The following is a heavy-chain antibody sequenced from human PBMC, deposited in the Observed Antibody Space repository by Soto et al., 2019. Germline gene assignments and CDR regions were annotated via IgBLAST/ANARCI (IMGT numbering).Heavy chain of an antibody. D-gene: IGHD4-17*01. V-gene: IGHV3-15*01. J-gene: IGHJ4*02. Sequence: PGGSLRLSCAASGFTFSNAWMSWVRQAPGRGLEWVGRIKSKTDGGTTDYAAPVKGRFTISRDDSKNTLYLQMNSLKTEDTAVYYCTTSSYGDYTSYYFDYWGQGPLVT. CDR2: IKSKTDGGTT. CDR3: TTSSYGDYTSYYFDY. CDR1: GFTFSNAW.